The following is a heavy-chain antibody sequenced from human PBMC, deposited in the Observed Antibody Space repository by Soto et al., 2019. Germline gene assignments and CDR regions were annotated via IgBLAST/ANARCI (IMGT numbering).Heavy chain of an antibody. CDR3: AHRVVYGANGYFDL. D-gene: IGHD4-17*01. Sequence: KESGPTLVKPTQTLTLTCTFSGFSLSTSGVGVGWIRQPPGKALEWLALIYWDDDKRYSPSLKSRLTITKDTSKNQVVLTMTNMDPVDTATYYCAHRVVYGANGYFDLWGRGTLVTVSS. V-gene: IGHV2-5*02. CDR2: IYWDDDK. J-gene: IGHJ2*01. CDR1: GFSLSTSGVG.